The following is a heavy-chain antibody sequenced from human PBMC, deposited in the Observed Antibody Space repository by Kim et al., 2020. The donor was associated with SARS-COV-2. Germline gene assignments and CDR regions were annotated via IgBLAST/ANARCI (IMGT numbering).Heavy chain of an antibody. D-gene: IGHD5-18*01. J-gene: IGHJ6*02. CDR1: GFTFSSYG. V-gene: IGHV3-33*05. CDR2: ISYDGSNK. CDR3: ARVKSDTATSYGMDV. Sequence: GGSLRLSCAASGFTFSSYGMHWVRQAPGKGLEWVAVISYDGSNKYYADSVKGRFTISRDNSKNTLYLQMSSLRAEDTAVYYCARVKSDTATSYGMDVWG.